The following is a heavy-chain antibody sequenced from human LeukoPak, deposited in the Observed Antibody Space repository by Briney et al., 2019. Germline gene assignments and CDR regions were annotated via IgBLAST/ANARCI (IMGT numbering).Heavy chain of an antibody. CDR1: GFTFSSYG. Sequence: QTGGSLRLSCAASGFTFSSYGMPWVRQAPGKGLERVAVISYDGSNKYYADSVKGRFTISRDNSKNTLYLQMNSLRAEDTAVYYCAKDFTDYYYGMDVWGQGTTVIVSS. J-gene: IGHJ6*02. D-gene: IGHD4-11*01. V-gene: IGHV3-30*18. CDR2: ISYDGSNK. CDR3: AKDFTDYYYGMDV.